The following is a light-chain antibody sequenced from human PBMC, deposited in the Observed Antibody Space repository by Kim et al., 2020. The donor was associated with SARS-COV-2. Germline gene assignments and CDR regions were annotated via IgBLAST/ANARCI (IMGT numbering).Light chain of an antibody. CDR2: GAS. V-gene: IGKV3-20*01. CDR3: QQYGTSVLYS. J-gene: IGKJ2*03. Sequence: EIELTQSPGTLSLSPGERATLSCRASQTVNNNYLAWYQQKPGQTPRLLIYGASSRATGIPDRFSGSGSGTDFTLTISRLEPEDFAVYYCQQYGTSVLYSFGQGTKLEI. CDR1: QTVNNNY.